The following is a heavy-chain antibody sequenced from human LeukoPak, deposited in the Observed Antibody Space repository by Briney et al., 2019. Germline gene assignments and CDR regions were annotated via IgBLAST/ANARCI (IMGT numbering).Heavy chain of an antibody. Sequence: ASVKVSCKASGYTFTSYGISWVRQAPGQGLEWMGWISAYNGNTNYAQKFQGRVTITRDTSASTAYMELSSLRSEDTAVYYCAAVTSTQHAIDYWGQGTLVTVSS. CDR2: ISAYNGNT. V-gene: IGHV1-18*01. CDR3: AAVTSTQHAIDY. J-gene: IGHJ4*02. D-gene: IGHD4-17*01. CDR1: GYTFTSYG.